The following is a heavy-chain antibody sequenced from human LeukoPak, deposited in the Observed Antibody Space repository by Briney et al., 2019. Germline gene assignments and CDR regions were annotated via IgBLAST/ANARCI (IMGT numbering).Heavy chain of an antibody. CDR1: GYSFTSYW. V-gene: IGHV5-51*01. D-gene: IGHD1-26*01. CDR2: IYPGDSDT. J-gene: IGHJ4*02. Sequence: GESLKISCKGSGYSFTSYWIGWVRQLPGKGLEWMGIIYPGDSDTRYSPSFQGQVTISADKSISTAYLQWSSLKASDTAMYYCARHPVDSGSILPPYYWGQGTLVTVSS. CDR3: ARHPVDSGSILPPYY.